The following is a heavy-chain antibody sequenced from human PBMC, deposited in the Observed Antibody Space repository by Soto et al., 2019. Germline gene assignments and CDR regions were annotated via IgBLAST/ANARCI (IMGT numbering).Heavy chain of an antibody. V-gene: IGHV3-15*07. Sequence: GGSLRLSCAASGFTFSNAWMNWVRQAPGKGLEWVGRIKSKTDGGTTDYAAPVKGRFTISRDDSKNTLYLQMNSLKTEDTAVYYCTTDGPRSGDHSLDYWGQGTLVTVSS. CDR2: IKSKTDGGTT. CDR1: GFTFSNAW. CDR3: TTDGPRSGDHSLDY. D-gene: IGHD2-15*01. J-gene: IGHJ4*02.